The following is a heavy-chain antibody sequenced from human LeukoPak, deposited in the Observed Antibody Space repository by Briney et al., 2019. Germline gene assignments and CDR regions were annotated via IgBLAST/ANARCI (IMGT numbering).Heavy chain of an antibody. V-gene: IGHV3-23*01. CDR3: AKGETYYFDY. CDR1: GFTFSSYS. Sequence: GSLRLPCAASGFTFSSYSMSWVRQAPGKGLEWVSAISGSGGSTYYADSVKGRFTISRDNSKNTLYLQMNSLRAEDTAVYYCAKGETYYFDYWGQGTLVTVSS. CDR2: ISGSGGST. J-gene: IGHJ4*02.